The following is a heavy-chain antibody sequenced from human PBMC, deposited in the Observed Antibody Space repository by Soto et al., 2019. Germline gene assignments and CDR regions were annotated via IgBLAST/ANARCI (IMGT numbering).Heavy chain of an antibody. D-gene: IGHD5-12*01. J-gene: IGHJ5*02. CDR3: AREVLSGDGYNYAWFDP. V-gene: IGHV4-38-2*02. Sequence: SEALSLSCAVSGYSISSGYYWGWIRQPPGKGLEWIGSIYHSGSTYYNPSLKSRVTISVDTSKNQFSLKLSSVTAADTAVYYCAREVLSGDGYNYAWFDPWGQGTLVTV. CDR2: IYHSGST. CDR1: GYSISSGYY.